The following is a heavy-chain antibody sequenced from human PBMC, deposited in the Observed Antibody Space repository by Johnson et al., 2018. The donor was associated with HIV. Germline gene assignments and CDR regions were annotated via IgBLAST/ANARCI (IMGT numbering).Heavy chain of an antibody. V-gene: IGHV3-NL1*01. CDR3: AKPPSMGADAFDI. J-gene: IGHJ3*02. D-gene: IGHD3-16*01. CDR1: GFTFSKYG. Sequence: QVQLVESGGGVVQPGRSLRLSCAASGFTFSKYGMRWVRQAPGKGLEWVSYISSSGSTTFYADSVKGRFTISRDNSKNTLYLQMNSLRAEDTAVYYCAKPPSMGADAFDIWGQGTMVTVSS. CDR2: ISSSGSTT.